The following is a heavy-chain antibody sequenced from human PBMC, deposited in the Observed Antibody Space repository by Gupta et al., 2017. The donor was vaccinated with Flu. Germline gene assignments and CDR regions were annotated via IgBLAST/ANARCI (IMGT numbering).Heavy chain of an antibody. D-gene: IGHD3-22*01. Sequence: QLQLQESGPGLVKPSETLSLTCTVSGGSISSSSYYWGWIRQPPGKGLEWIGSIYYSGSTYYNPSLKSRVTISVDTSKNQFSLKLSSVTAADTAVHYCARHLTTGPGGVPDAYYYYYYGMDVWGQGTTVTVSS. V-gene: IGHV4-39*01. J-gene: IGHJ6*02. CDR1: GGSISSSSYY. CDR2: IYYSGST. CDR3: ARHLTTGPGGVPDAYYYYYYGMDV.